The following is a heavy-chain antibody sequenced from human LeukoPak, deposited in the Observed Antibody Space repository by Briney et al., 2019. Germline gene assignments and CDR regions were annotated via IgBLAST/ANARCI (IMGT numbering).Heavy chain of an antibody. CDR3: ARRGTYSGSYYDY. Sequence: SETLSLTCTVSGGSISSYYWSWIRQPPGKGLEWIGYIYYSGSTNYNPSLKSRVTISVDTSKNQFSLKLSSVTAADTAVYYCARRGTYSGSYYDYWGQGTPVTVSS. CDR1: GGSISSYY. J-gene: IGHJ4*02. CDR2: IYYSGST. D-gene: IGHD1-26*01. V-gene: IGHV4-59*12.